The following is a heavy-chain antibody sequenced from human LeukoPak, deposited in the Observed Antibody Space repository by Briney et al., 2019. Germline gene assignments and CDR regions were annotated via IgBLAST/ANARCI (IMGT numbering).Heavy chain of an antibody. CDR2: IYSSGTT. V-gene: IGHV3-53*01. CDR3: AREVKKGIAAAGSRDY. D-gene: IGHD6-13*01. CDR1: GFTVNSNY. J-gene: IGHJ4*02. Sequence: SGGSLRLSCAASGFTVNSNYMSWVRQAPGKGLEWVSIIYSSGTTYYADSVKGRFTIPRDNSKNTLYLRMNSLRAEDTAVYYCAREVKKGIAAAGSRDYWGQGTLVTVSS.